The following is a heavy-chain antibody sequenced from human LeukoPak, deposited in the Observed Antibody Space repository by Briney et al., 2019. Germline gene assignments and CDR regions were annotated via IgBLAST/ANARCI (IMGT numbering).Heavy chain of an antibody. CDR1: GYTFTSFG. D-gene: IGHD2-21*01. J-gene: IGHJ4*02. V-gene: IGHV1-18*01. CDR3: AIVLYPPPTLRGYCGGDCSNRLFDY. Sequence: ASVKVSCKASGYTFTSFGISWVRQAPGQGLEWMGWISAYNGNRNYAQKFQGRVTITADESTSTAYMELSSLRSEDTAVYYCAIVLYPPPTLRGYCGGDCSNRLFDYWGQGTLVTVSS. CDR2: ISAYNGNR.